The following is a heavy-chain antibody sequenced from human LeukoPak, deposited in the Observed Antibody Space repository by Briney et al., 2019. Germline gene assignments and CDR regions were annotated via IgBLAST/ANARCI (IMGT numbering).Heavy chain of an antibody. CDR1: GGSIGSTTYY. J-gene: IGHJ3*02. V-gene: IGHV4-39*01. CDR2: IYYSGST. D-gene: IGHD1-26*01. CDR3: ARHKQSGTYYDAFDT. Sequence: PSETLSLTCTVSGGSIGSTTYYWGWIRQPPGKELECIGSIYYSGSTYYNPSLKSRVTISLDTSKNQFSLKLSSVTAADTAVYYCARHKQSGTYYDAFDTWGQGTMVTVSS.